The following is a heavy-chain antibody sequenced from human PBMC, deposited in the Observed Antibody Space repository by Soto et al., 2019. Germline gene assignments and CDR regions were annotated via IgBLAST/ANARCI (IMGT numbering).Heavy chain of an antibody. J-gene: IGHJ4*02. CDR2: INPSGGST. D-gene: IGHD2-2*01. CDR3: ARDDCSSTSCYPFDY. Sequence: ASVKVSCKASGYTFTIYYMHWVRQAPGQGLEWMGIINPSGGSTSYAQKFQGRVTMTRDTSTSTVYMELSSLRSEDTAVYYCARDDCSSTSCYPFDYWGQGTLVTVSS. CDR1: GYTFTIYY. V-gene: IGHV1-46*01.